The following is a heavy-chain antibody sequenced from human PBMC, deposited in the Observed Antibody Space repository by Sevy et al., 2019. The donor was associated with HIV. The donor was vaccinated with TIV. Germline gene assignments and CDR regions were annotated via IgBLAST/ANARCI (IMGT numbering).Heavy chain of an antibody. CDR1: GFTFSSYS. CDR2: ISSSSSTI. V-gene: IGHV3-48*02. Sequence: GGSLRLSCAASGFTFSSYSMNWIRQAPGKGLEWVSHISSSSSTIYYADSVKGRFTISRENAKNSLYLQMNSLRDEDTAVYYCARGSSGDPDYYYYYYMDVWGKWTTVTVSS. CDR3: ARGSSGDPDYYYYYYMDV. J-gene: IGHJ6*03. D-gene: IGHD3-10*01.